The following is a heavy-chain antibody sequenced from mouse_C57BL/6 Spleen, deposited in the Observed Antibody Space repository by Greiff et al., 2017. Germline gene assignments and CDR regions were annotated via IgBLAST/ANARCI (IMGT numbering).Heavy chain of an antibody. CDR1: GYTFNSYW. V-gene: IGHV1-53*01. Sequence: QVQLQQPGTELVKPGASVKLSCKASGYTFNSYWMHWVTPRPGQGLEWIGTINPRNGGTNYTEKFKSKATLTVDKSSSTAYMQLSSLTSEDSAVYYCARPHYYGTAYAMDYWGQGTSVTVSS. CDR3: ARPHYYGTAYAMDY. CDR2: INPRNGGT. D-gene: IGHD1-1*01. J-gene: IGHJ4*01.